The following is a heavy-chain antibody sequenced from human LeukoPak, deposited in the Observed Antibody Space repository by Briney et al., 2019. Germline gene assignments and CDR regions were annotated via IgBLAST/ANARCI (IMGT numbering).Heavy chain of an antibody. J-gene: IGHJ6*03. CDR1: GYTFTSYA. D-gene: IGHD2-15*01. CDR2: ISTNTGNP. V-gene: IGHV7-4-1*02. Sequence: GASVKVSCKSSGYTFTSYAMNWVRQAPGHGLEWMGWISTNTGNPPYAQGFTGRFVFSFDTSVSTAYLQISRLKAEDSAVYYCARKSVAATPRDIVYQYSYMDVWGKGTTVTVSS. CDR3: ARKSVAATPRDIVYQYSYMDV.